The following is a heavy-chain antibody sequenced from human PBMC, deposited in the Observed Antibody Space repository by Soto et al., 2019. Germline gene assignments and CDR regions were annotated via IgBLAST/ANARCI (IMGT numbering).Heavy chain of an antibody. CDR1: GFTFSDHY. V-gene: IGHV3-72*01. Sequence: EVLLVESGGGLVQPGGSLRLSCVASGFTFSDHYMDWVRQAPGKGLEWVARIRNKANSYTTEYAASVKARFSISRDDSQNSLFLQMSSLTTDDTAVYYCAKGQWSGGSCYGRHYWGPGTLVTVSS. D-gene: IGHD2-15*01. CDR3: AKGQWSGGSCYGRHY. CDR2: IRNKANSYTT. J-gene: IGHJ4*02.